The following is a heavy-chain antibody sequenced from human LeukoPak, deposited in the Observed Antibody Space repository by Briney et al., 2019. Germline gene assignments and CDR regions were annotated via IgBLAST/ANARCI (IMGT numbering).Heavy chain of an antibody. J-gene: IGHJ4*02. V-gene: IGHV5-51*01. CDR2: IYPGDSDS. D-gene: IGHD2-2*01. CDR3: ARPRSVVVPAALDY. CDR1: GYSFTSYW. Sequence: GESLKISCMGSGYSFTSYWIGWVRQMPGKGLEWMGIIYPGDSDSRYSPSFAGQVTISVDKSISTAYLQWSSLKASDTAMYYCARPRSVVVPAALDYWGQGTLVTVSS.